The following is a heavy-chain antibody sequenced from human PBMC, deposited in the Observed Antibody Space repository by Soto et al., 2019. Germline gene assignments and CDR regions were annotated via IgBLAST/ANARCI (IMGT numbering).Heavy chain of an antibody. D-gene: IGHD2-15*01. CDR2: IYPGDSDT. Sequence: GESLKISCKGSGYSFTSYWIGWVRQMPGKGLEWMGIIYPGDSDTRYSPSFQGQVTISADKSISTAYLQWSSLKASDTAMYYCASRCSGGSCYSYGMDVWGQGTTVTVSS. CDR3: ASRCSGGSCYSYGMDV. J-gene: IGHJ6*02. V-gene: IGHV5-51*01. CDR1: GYSFTSYW.